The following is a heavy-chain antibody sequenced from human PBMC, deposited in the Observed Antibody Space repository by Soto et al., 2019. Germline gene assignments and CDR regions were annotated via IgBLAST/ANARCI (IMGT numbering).Heavy chain of an antibody. Sequence: SETLSLTCAVYGGSFSGYYWSWIRQPPGKGLEWTGEINHSGSTNYNPSLKSRVTISVDTSKNQFSLKLSSVTAADTAVYYCARGHWGYSYGLGSTFYYYYYGMDVWGQGTTVTVSS. CDR2: INHSGST. CDR1: GGSFSGYY. J-gene: IGHJ6*02. D-gene: IGHD5-18*01. V-gene: IGHV4-34*01. CDR3: ARGHWGYSYGLGSTFYYYYYGMDV.